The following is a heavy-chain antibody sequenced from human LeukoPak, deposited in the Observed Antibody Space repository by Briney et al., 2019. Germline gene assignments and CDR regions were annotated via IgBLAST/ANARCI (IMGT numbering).Heavy chain of an antibody. J-gene: IGHJ6*03. V-gene: IGHV3-7*01. CDR2: IKQDGSEK. D-gene: IGHD3-3*01. CDR3: ARDNGVVHGVYYMDV. CDR1: GFTFSNYW. Sequence: GGSLRLSCAASGFTFSNYWMTWARQAPGKGLEWVADIKQDGSEKLYVNSVRGRFTISRDNAKMSLFLQMNSLRCEDTAVYYCARDNGVVHGVYYMDVWGKGTTVTVS.